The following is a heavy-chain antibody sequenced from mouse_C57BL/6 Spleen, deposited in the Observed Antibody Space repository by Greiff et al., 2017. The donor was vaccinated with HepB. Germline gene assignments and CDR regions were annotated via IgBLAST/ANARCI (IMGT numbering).Heavy chain of an antibody. V-gene: IGHV1-61*01. D-gene: IGHD1-1*01. CDR1: GYTFTSYW. CDR2: IYPSDSET. J-gene: IGHJ1*03. CDR3: ARSYGSSYWYFDV. Sequence: QVQLKQSGAELVRPGSSVKLSCKASGYTFTSYWMDWVKQRPGQGLEWIGNIYPSDSETHYNQKFKDKATLTVDKSSSTAYMQLSSLTSEDSAVYYCARSYGSSYWYFDVWGTGTTVTVSS.